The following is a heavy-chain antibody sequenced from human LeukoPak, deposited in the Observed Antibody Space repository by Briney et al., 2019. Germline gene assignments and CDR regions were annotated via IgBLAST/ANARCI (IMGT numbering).Heavy chain of an antibody. V-gene: IGHV4-31*03. D-gene: IGHD4-23*01. CDR2: IYYTGST. CDR3: ARYYGGNSRTFDY. CDR1: GGSISSGGYY. Sequence: TLSLTCTVSGGSISSGGYYWSWIRQHPGKGLEWIGYIYYTGSTYYNPSLKSRITISVATYKNQFSLKLNSVTAADTAVYYCARYYGGNSRTFDYWGQGTLVTVSS. J-gene: IGHJ4*02.